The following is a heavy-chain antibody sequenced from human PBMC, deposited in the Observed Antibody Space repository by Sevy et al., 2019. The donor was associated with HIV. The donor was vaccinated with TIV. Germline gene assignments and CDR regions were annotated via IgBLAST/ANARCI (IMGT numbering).Heavy chain of an antibody. CDR3: ARDERTYYYFWSGDDYYYGMDV. CDR2: ISSSSYT. D-gene: IGHD3-3*01. V-gene: IGHV3-11*06. Sequence: SLRLSCAASGFTFSDYYMSWIRQAPGKGLKSVSYISSSSYTNYADSVKGRFTISRDNAKNSLYLQMNSLRAEDTAVYYCARDERTYYYFWSGDDYYYGMDVWGQGTTVTVSS. CDR1: GFTFSDYY. J-gene: IGHJ6*02.